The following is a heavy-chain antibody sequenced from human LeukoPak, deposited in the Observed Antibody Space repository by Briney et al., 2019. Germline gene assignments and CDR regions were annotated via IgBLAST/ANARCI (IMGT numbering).Heavy chain of an antibody. D-gene: IGHD2/OR15-2a*01. J-gene: IGHJ4*02. CDR1: GFIFSVSD. Sequence: GGSLRLSCAAPGFIFSVSDMVWARQAPGKGLEWVSTITHNSANIYYADSVKGRFSISRDNARNSLFLQMNSLRAEDTAVYYCAVNFRHWGPGTLVTVSS. CDR3: AVNFRH. CDR2: ITHNSANI. V-gene: IGHV3-21*01.